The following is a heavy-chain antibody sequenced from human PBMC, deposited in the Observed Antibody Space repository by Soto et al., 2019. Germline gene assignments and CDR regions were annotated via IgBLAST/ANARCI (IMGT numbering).Heavy chain of an antibody. CDR3: ARDQGVAAAGITWFDP. V-gene: IGHV4-4*07. CDR1: GDSMNTYH. CDR2: VQSSGST. J-gene: IGHJ5*02. Sequence: SETLSLTCTVSGDSMNTYHWSWIRQPAGKGLEWIGHVQSSGSTNYNPSLKSRVTMSVDTSKNQFSLRLMSVTAADTAVYYCARDQGVAAAGITWFDPWGQGSRVTVSS. D-gene: IGHD6-13*01.